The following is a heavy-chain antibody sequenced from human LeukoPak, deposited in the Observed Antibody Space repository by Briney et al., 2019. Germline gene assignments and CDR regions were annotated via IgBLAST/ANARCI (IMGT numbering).Heavy chain of an antibody. V-gene: IGHV1-8*03. CDR2: MNPNSGNT. CDR1: GYTFTSYD. D-gene: IGHD4-17*01. Sequence: ASVKVSCKASGYTFTSYDINWVRQATGQGLEWMGWMNPNSGNTGYAQKFQGRVTITRNTSISTAYMELSSLRSEDTAVYYCAREKTTTDAFDIWGQGTMVTVSS. CDR3: AREKTTTDAFDI. J-gene: IGHJ3*02.